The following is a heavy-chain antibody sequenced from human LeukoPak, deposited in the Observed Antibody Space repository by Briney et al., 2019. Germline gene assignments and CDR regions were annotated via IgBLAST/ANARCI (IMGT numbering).Heavy chain of an antibody. CDR2: IYYSGST. V-gene: IGHV4-31*03. CDR3: AAMPHLGYCSGGSCPIDY. D-gene: IGHD2-15*01. Sequence: PSQTLSLTCTVSGGSVISSGGYYWSWIRQHPGKGLKRLGYIYYSGSTCYNPSLKSRVTISVDTSKNQCSLKLSSVTAADTAVYYCAAMPHLGYCSGGSCPIDYWGQGTLVTVSS. CDR1: GGSVISSGGYY. J-gene: IGHJ4*02.